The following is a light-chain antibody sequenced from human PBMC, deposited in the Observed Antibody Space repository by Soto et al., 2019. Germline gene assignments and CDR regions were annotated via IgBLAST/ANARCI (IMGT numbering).Light chain of an antibody. Sequence: DIQVTQSPSSLSASVGGRVTITCRASQSISTHLNWFQQKPGKAPKLLIYDASSFQSGGPSRFSGSGSGPDFTPTTSSLTADDFATFSCQQSYSRLLTFGGGTKVDIK. J-gene: IGKJ4*01. V-gene: IGKV1-39*01. CDR3: QQSYSRLLT. CDR2: DAS. CDR1: QSISTH.